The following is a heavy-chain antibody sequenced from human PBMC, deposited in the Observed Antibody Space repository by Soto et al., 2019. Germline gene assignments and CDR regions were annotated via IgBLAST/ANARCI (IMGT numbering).Heavy chain of an antibody. D-gene: IGHD1-26*01. CDR2: INGGSGKT. V-gene: IGHV1-3*01. J-gene: IGHJ3*02. Sequence: QVQLVQSGAEVKKPGASVKVSCRASGFTFTLYSMHWVRQAPGQRLEWMGWINGGSGKTKYSQKFRGRGTIARDTSASTAYMEVSSLRSEDTAVYYCARYSGNYQDAFDIWGQGTMVTVSS. CDR1: GFTFTLYS. CDR3: ARYSGNYQDAFDI.